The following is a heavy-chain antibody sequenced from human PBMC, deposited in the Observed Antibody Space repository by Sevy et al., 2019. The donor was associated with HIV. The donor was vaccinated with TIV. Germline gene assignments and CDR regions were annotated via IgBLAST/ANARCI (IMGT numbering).Heavy chain of an antibody. J-gene: IGHJ6*03. D-gene: IGHD2-2*01. CDR3: ARDQGDIVVVPAANSSHYYYYYYMDV. CDR2: ICTSGST. Sequence: SETLSLTCTVSGGSISSGSYYWSWIRQPAGKGLEWIGRICTSGSTNYNPSLKSRVSISVDTSKNQFSLKLSSVTVADTAVDYCARDQGDIVVVPAANSSHYYYYYYMDVWGKGTTVTVSS. CDR1: GGSISSGSYY. V-gene: IGHV4-61*02.